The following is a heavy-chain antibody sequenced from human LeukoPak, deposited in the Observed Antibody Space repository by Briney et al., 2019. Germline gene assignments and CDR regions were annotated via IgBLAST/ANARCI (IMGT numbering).Heavy chain of an antibody. D-gene: IGHD2-15*01. CDR2: ISYDGSNK. V-gene: IGHV3-30-3*01. Sequence: PGGSLRLSCAASGFTFSSYAMHWVRQAPGKGLEWVAVISYDGSNKYYADSVKGRFTISRDNSKNTLYLQMNSLRAEDTAVYYCAREGAAIVVVLPYWFDPWGQGTLVTVSS. CDR3: AREGAAIVVVLPYWFDP. J-gene: IGHJ5*02. CDR1: GFTFSSYA.